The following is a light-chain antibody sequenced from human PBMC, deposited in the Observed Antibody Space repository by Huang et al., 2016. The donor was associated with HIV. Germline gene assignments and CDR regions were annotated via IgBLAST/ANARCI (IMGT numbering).Light chain of an antibody. CDR1: QSLNTN. V-gene: IGKV3-15*01. CDR2: GAS. CDR3: QHYTT. Sequence: ILMTQSPATWSVSPGERVTVSCRASQSLNTNLAWYYQKPGKAPRLLIYGASTRANDIPARFSGTGSGTEFTLTISSLQSEDFAVYYCQHYTTFGQGTRLEIK. J-gene: IGKJ2*01.